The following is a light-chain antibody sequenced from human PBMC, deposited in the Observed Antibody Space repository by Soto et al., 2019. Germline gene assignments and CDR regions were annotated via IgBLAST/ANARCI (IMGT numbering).Light chain of an antibody. J-gene: IGLJ2*01. Sequence: QSVLTQPPSGSGSPGQSVAISCTGTSSDLGTYNWVSWYLQHPGKAPQLLIYDVSTRPSGVSNRFSGSKSGNTASLTISGLQAEDEADYYCSLYAGGDNVIFGGGTKVTVL. V-gene: IGLV2-8*01. CDR3: SLYAGGDNVI. CDR1: SSDLGTYNW. CDR2: DVS.